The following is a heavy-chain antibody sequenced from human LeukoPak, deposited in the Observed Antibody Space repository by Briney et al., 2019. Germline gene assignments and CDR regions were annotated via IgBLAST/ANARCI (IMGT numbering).Heavy chain of an antibody. V-gene: IGHV3-48*01. CDR1: GFTFSSYS. Sequence: GGSLRLSCAAPGFTFSSYSMNWVRRAPGKGLEWVSYISSSGSIIYYADSVKGRFTISRDNAKNSLYLQMSSLRAEDTAVYYCARDRSKGDFDYWGQGTLVTVSS. J-gene: IGHJ4*02. CDR2: ISSSGSII. D-gene: IGHD2-2*01. CDR3: ARDRSKGDFDY.